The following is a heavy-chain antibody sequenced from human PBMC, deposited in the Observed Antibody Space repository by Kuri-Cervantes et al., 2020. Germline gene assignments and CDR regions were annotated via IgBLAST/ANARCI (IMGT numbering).Heavy chain of an antibody. CDR3: ASRDGAARPIY. J-gene: IGHJ4*02. CDR1: GGSIRSSNW. D-gene: IGHD6-6*01. CDR2: INQSGST. V-gene: IGHV4-4*02. Sequence: SQTLSLTCAVSGGSIRSSNWWNWIRQSPGKGLEWIGEINQSGSTNYNPSLKSRVTISVDTSKNHFSLKKRSVTAADTAVYYCASRDGAARPIYWGQGTLVTVSS.